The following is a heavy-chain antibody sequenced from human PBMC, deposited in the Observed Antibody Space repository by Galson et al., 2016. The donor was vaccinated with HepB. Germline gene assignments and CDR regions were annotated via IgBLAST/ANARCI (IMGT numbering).Heavy chain of an antibody. V-gene: IGHV3-23*01. CDR2: IRGSGGGI. CDR3: AKERASRLTMVRGVLDPFDI. D-gene: IGHD3-10*01. CDR1: GFIFSTYA. J-gene: IGHJ3*02. Sequence: SLRLSCAGSGFIFSTYAMSWVRQAPGKGLEWVSGIRGSGGGIDYADSVKGRFTISRDNSKNTLYLQMSSLRAEDTAVYYCAKERASRLTMVRGVLDPFDIWGQGTLVTVSS.